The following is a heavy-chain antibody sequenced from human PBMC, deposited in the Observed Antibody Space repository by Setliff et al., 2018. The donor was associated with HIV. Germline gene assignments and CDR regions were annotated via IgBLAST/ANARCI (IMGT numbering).Heavy chain of an antibody. CDR3: ARKDGDSYYYYYMDV. D-gene: IGHD2-15*01. CDR1: GYTFTSYY. Sequence: ASVKVSCKASGYTFTSYYIHWVRQAPGQGLEWMGWISAYNGNTNYAQKLQGRVTMTTDTSTSTAYMELRSLRSDDTAVYYCARKDGDSYYYYYMDVWGKGNPGHRLL. J-gene: IGHJ6*03. V-gene: IGHV1-18*04. CDR2: ISAYNGNT.